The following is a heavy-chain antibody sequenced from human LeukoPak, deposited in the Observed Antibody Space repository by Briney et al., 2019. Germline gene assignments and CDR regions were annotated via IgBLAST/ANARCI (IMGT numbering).Heavy chain of an antibody. CDR3: ARAAGYGDYRCFDY. CDR1: GFTVSSNY. V-gene: IGHV3-21*01. Sequence: GGSLRLSCAASGFTVSSNYMSWVRQAPGKGLEWASSISSSSDYIYYADSVKGRFTISRDNAKNSLSLQMNSLRAEDTAVYYCARAAGYGDYRCFDYWGQGTLVTVSS. J-gene: IGHJ4*02. CDR2: ISSSSDYI. D-gene: IGHD4-17*01.